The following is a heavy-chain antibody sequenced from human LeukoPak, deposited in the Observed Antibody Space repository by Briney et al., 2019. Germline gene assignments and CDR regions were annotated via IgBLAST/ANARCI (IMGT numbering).Heavy chain of an antibody. D-gene: IGHD3-10*01. Sequence: GGSLRLSCAASGFTFSDHGMHWVRQAPGKGLEWVAVIWYNGSKKYYAESVKGRFTISRDNSKNTLYLQMSSLRAEDTAVYYCARDPYGSGDGYFDYWGQGTLVTVSS. V-gene: IGHV3-33*01. CDR1: GFTFSDHG. CDR2: IWYNGSKK. J-gene: IGHJ4*02. CDR3: ARDPYGSGDGYFDY.